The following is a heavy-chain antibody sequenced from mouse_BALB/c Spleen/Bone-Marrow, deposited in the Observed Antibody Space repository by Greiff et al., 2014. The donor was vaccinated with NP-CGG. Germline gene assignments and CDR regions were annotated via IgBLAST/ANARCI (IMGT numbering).Heavy chain of an antibody. J-gene: IGHJ4*01. V-gene: IGHV1-69*01. CDR1: GYTFTDKW. D-gene: IGHD2-4*01. Sequence: QVQLQQSGAELGMPGASVKMSCKASGYTFTDKWMYWVKQRPGQGLEWIGAIDTSDNYTNYNQKFMGKASLTVDASSSTAYMQVSSLTSDDSAVYYCARGGHDFSLDYWGQGTSVTVSS. CDR3: ARGGHDFSLDY. CDR2: IDTSDNYT.